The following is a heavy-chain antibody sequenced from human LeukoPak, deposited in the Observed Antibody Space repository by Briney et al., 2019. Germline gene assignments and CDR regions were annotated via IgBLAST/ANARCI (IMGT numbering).Heavy chain of an antibody. CDR3: ARGIFPGYYDSSGDPYYFDY. D-gene: IGHD3-22*01. Sequence: GASVKVSCKASGYTFTSYGISWVRQAPGQGLEWMGWISAYNGNTNYAQKLQGRVTMTTDTSTSTAYMELRSLRSDDTAVYYCARGIFPGYYDSSGDPYYFDYWGQGTLVTVSS. CDR1: GYTFTSYG. CDR2: ISAYNGNT. J-gene: IGHJ4*02. V-gene: IGHV1-18*01.